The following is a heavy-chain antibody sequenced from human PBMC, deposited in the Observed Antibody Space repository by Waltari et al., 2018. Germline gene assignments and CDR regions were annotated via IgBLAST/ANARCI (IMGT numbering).Heavy chain of an antibody. CDR1: VCSISSNNC. Sequence: QVQLQESGPGLVKPSETLSLTCAVSVCSISSNNCWSWIRQPPGKGLEWSGYISGTSGRTYYNPSLQSRVTISTDTSKNQFSLKLSSVTAADTAVFYCARVGYWGDYLDYWGQGVLVTVSS. D-gene: IGHD7-27*01. CDR2: ISGTSGRT. V-gene: IGHV4-28*03. CDR3: ARVGYWGDYLDY. J-gene: IGHJ4*02.